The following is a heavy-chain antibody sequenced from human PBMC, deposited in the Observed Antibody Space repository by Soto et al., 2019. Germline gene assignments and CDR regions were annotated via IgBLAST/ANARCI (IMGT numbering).Heavy chain of an antibody. CDR2: ISESGGTT. Sequence: EVQLLESGGGLVQPGGSLRLSCAASGFTFSNYPVSWVRQAPGKGLEWVSSISESGGTTHYADSVKGRFTISRDNSKNTRYLQMSSLRAEDTAVYYCTKTDYCWGQGTLVTVSS. CDR1: GFTFSNYP. CDR3: TKTDYC. J-gene: IGHJ4*02. V-gene: IGHV3-23*01.